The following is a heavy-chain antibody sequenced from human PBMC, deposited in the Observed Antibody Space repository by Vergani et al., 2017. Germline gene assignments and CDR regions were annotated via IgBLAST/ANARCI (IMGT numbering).Heavy chain of an antibody. CDR3: AREETGASGSYYYYGMDV. Sequence: EVQLLESGGGLVQPGGSLRLSCAASGFTFSSYAMSWVRQAPGKGLEWVSVIYSGGSTYYADSVKGRFTISRDNSKNTLYLQMNSLRAEDTAVYYCAREETGASGSYYYYGMDVWGQGTTVTVSS. CDR2: IYSGGST. J-gene: IGHJ6*02. CDR1: GFTFSSYA. V-gene: IGHV3-23*03. D-gene: IGHD7-27*01.